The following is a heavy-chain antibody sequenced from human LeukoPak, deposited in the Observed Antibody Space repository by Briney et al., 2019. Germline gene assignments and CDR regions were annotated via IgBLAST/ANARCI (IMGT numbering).Heavy chain of an antibody. J-gene: IGHJ4*02. D-gene: IGHD6-6*01. CDR2: INPNSGGT. Sequence: ASVKVSCKASGYTFTSYYMHWVRQAPGQGLEWMGRINPNSGGTNYAQKFQGRVTMTRDTSISTAYMELSRLRSDDTAVYYCAIEYSSSANFDYWGQGTLVTVSS. CDR3: AIEYSSSANFDY. CDR1: GYTFTSYY. V-gene: IGHV1-2*06.